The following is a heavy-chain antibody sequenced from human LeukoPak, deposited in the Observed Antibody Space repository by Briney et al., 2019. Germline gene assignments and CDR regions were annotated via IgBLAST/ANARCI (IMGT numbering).Heavy chain of an antibody. CDR3: ARILRSGRRPVDAFDI. D-gene: IGHD6-25*01. CDR1: GFTFSSYS. Sequence: GRSLRLSCAASGFTFSSYSMNWVRQAPGKGLEWVSCISSSSSYIYYADSVKGRFAISRDNAKNSLYLQMNSLRAEDTAVYYCARILRSGRRPVDAFDIWGQGTMVTVSS. V-gene: IGHV3-21*01. J-gene: IGHJ3*02. CDR2: ISSSSSYI.